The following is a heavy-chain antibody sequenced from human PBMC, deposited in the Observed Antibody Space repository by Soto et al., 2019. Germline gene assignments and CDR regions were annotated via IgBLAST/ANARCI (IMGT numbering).Heavy chain of an antibody. Sequence: PSETLSLTCTVSGTSMSGHFWSWMRQPPGKGLEWIGYGYYSGSTLYNPSLKSRVTISLDTSKNHFSLRLNSVTSADTAVYYCARGVYLSLVRTGWFDPWGQGTLVNVSS. V-gene: IGHV4-59*11. CDR3: ARGVYLSLVRTGWFDP. D-gene: IGHD3-10*01. J-gene: IGHJ5*02. CDR1: GTSMSGHF. CDR2: GYYSGST.